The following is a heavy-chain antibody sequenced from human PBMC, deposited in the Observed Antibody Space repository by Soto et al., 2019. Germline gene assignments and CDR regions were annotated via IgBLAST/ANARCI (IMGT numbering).Heavy chain of an antibody. CDR3: ARDWLKWLRSPGGMDV. CDR1: GFTFSSYG. J-gene: IGHJ6*02. Sequence: GGSLRLSCAASGFTFSSYGMHWVRQAPGKGLEWVAVIWYDGSNKYYADSVKGRFTISRDNSKNTLYLQMNSLRAEDTAVYYCARDWLKWLRSPGGMDVWGQGTTVTVSS. CDR2: IWYDGSNK. D-gene: IGHD5-12*01. V-gene: IGHV3-33*01.